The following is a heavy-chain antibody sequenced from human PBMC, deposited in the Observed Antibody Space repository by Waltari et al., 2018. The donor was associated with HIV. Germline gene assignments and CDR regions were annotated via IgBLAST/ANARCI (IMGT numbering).Heavy chain of an antibody. Sequence: QVQLHQWGAGLLNASETLSLTCAVYGGSFSGYRWTWIRQPPGKGLEWVGEITDGGSTNSNPSLKSLVTLSADTSKRQFSLNLTSVTAADTAIYYCAREEVVRGYRFGNVVPVREHYFQYWGQGTLVTVSS. CDR1: GGSFSGYR. CDR2: ITDGGST. D-gene: IGHD5-12*01. V-gene: IGHV4-34*01. CDR3: AREEVVRGYRFGNVVPVREHYFQY. J-gene: IGHJ4*02.